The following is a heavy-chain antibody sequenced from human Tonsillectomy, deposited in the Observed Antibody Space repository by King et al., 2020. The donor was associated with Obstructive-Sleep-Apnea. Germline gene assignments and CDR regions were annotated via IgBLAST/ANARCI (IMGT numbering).Heavy chain of an antibody. CDR2: INPSGGST. D-gene: IGHD1-26*01. CDR3: GRPLEVRSYSGSYNY. Sequence: QLVQSGAEVKKPGASVKVSCKASGYTFTSYYMHWVRQAPGQGLEWMGIINPSGGSTSYAQKFQGRTTITSDTSTSTVYMELSSLRSEDTAVYYCGRPLEVRSYSGSYNYWGQGTLVTVSS. V-gene: IGHV1-46*03. J-gene: IGHJ4*02. CDR1: GYTFTSYY.